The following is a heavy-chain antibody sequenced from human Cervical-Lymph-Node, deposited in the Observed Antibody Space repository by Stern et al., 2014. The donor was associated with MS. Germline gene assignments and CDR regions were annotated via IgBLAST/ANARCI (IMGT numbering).Heavy chain of an antibody. Sequence: EVQLVESGAEVKKPGESLKISCKGSGYTFTSYRIGWARQMPGKGLEWMGVIHPADSNTSYSPSFQAQGTLSHDKSIRTAYLHWSSLKASDTAIYYCARRLRRFYCRTTYCPFDYWGQGTLVTVSS. D-gene: IGHD2/OR15-2a*01. CDR2: IHPADSNT. CDR1: GYTFTSYR. V-gene: IGHV5-51*03. CDR3: ARRLRRFYCRTTYCPFDY. J-gene: IGHJ4*02.